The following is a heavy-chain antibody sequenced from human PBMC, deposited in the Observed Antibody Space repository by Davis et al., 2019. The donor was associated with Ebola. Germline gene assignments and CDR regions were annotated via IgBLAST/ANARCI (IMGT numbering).Heavy chain of an antibody. Sequence: PGGSLRLSCAASGFTFDTYWMSWVRQATGKGPEWVASIKPDGSDIYYGDSVKGRFSISRDNAKNSLYLQMSSLRVEDTAVYYCARQARVDVWGQGTTVTVSS. CDR1: GFTFDTYW. CDR3: ARQARVDV. CDR2: IKPDGSDI. V-gene: IGHV3-7*01. J-gene: IGHJ6*02.